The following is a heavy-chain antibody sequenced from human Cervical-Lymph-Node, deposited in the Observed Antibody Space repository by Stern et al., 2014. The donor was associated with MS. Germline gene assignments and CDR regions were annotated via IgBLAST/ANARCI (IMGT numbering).Heavy chain of an antibody. CDR2: ISYDGSNK. CDR3: AKDPNLFALNYYGMDV. CDR1: GFTFSTYG. J-gene: IGHJ6*02. Sequence: QLVESGGGVVQPGRSLRLSCATSGFTFSTYGMHWVRQAPGKGLEWVAVISYDGSNKYYADSVKARFTISRDNSQNTLFLQMNSLRAEDAAVYYCAKDPNLFALNYYGMDVWGQGTTVTVSS. V-gene: IGHV3-30*18. D-gene: IGHD2-21*01.